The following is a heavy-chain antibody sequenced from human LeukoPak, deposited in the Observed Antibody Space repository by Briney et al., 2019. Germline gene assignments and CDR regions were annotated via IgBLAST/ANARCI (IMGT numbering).Heavy chain of an antibody. CDR1: GFTVSSNY. J-gene: IGHJ6*02. CDR2: ISSSSRTI. V-gene: IGHV3-48*02. Sequence: GGSLRLSCAASGFTVSSNYMNWVRQAPGKGLEWISYISSSSRTIYYADSVKGRFAVSRDNAKKSLFLQMNSLRDEDTAVYYCAKYIVPGDYYYGMDVWGQGTTVTVSS. D-gene: IGHD2-15*01. CDR3: AKYIVPGDYYYGMDV.